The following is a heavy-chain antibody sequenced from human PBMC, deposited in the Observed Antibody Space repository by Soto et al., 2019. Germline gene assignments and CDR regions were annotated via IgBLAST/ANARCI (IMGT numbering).Heavy chain of an antibody. J-gene: IGHJ4*02. CDR2: ILPIFGAP. V-gene: IGHV1-69*13. D-gene: IGHD5-18*01. CDR1: GGTFSNSA. CDR3: ATQAEALHTAMRKGLAH. Sequence: SVKVTCKASGGTFSNSAIIWVRQAPGQGLEWMGGILPIFGAPNYAQKFQGRLTISADEFSSTAYMELNILRSEDTAVYYCATQAEALHTAMRKGLAHWGQGTLVTVSS.